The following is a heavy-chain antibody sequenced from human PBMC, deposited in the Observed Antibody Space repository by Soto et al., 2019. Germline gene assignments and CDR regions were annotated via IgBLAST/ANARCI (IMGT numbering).Heavy chain of an antibody. CDR3: ARSQRGRTAFTFDY. D-gene: IGHD3-16*01. CDR2: IYYSGTA. Sequence: SETLSLTCAVSGDSVSNDNYYWSWIRQPPGKGLERIGYIYYSGTANYNSYLKSRLSLSVDMSKNQFSLKLASVTAADTAVYFCARSQRGRTAFTFDYWGQGALVTVSS. V-gene: IGHV4-61*01. CDR1: GDSVSNDNYY. J-gene: IGHJ4*02.